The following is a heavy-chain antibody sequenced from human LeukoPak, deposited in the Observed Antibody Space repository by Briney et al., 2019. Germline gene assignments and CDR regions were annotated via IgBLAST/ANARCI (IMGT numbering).Heavy chain of an antibody. CDR1: GYTFTGYY. D-gene: IGHD3-22*01. CDR2: INPNSGCT. J-gene: IGHJ3*02. CDR3: ARCYDSSGYFSLDDAFHI. V-gene: IGHV1-2*06. Sequence: ASVKVSCKASGYTFTGYYMHWVRQAPGQGLEWMGRINPNSGCTNYAQKFQGRVTMTRDTSISPAYMELSRLRSDDTAVYYCARCYDSSGYFSLDDAFHIWGQGTMVTVSS.